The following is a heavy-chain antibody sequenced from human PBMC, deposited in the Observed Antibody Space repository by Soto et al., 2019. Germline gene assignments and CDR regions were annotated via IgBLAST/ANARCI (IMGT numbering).Heavy chain of an antibody. D-gene: IGHD4-17*01. CDR3: AGTETTGAFDI. CDR2: IIPIFGTA. CDR1: GGTFSSYA. Sequence: ASVKVSCKASGGTFSSYAISWVRQAPGQGLEWMGGIIPIFGTANYAQKFQGRVTITADKSTSTAYMELSSLRSEDTAVYYCAGTETTGAFDIWGQGTMVTVSS. J-gene: IGHJ3*02. V-gene: IGHV1-69*06.